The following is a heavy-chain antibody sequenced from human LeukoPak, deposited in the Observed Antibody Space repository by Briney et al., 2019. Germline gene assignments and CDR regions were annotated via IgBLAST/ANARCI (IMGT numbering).Heavy chain of an antibody. V-gene: IGHV3-30*18. CDR3: AKEMYSSSILGYYYYGMDV. D-gene: IGHD6-6*01. CDR2: ISYDGSNK. Sequence: PGGSLRLSCAASGFTSSSYGMHWVRQAPGKGLEWVAVISYDGSNKYYADSVKGRFTISRDNSKNTLYLQMNSLRAEDTAVYYCAKEMYSSSILGYYYYGMDVWGQGTTVTVSS. J-gene: IGHJ6*02. CDR1: GFTSSSYG.